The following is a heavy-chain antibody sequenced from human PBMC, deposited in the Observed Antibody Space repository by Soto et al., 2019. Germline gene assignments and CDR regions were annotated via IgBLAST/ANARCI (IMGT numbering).Heavy chain of an antibody. J-gene: IGHJ4*02. CDR3: VGGQYYFDY. D-gene: IGHD3-10*01. CDR1: GFPFTSYG. Sequence: QVQLVESGGGVVQPERSLRLSCAASGFPFTSYGMHWVREGPDKGLEWVAIISYDGSDKYYADSVKGRFTISRDNSKNTLYLQMNSLRPEDTALYYCVGGQYYFDYRGQGTLVIVSS. V-gene: IGHV3-30*03. CDR2: ISYDGSDK.